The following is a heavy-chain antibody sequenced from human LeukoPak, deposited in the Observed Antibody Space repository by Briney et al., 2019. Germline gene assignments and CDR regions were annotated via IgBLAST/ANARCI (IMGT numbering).Heavy chain of an antibody. J-gene: IGHJ6*02. CDR1: GFTLSSCA. CDR2: ISGSGDSR. CDR3: AKGVTTVRIYYHGMDV. D-gene: IGHD4-17*01. Sequence: GASLRLSCAASGFTLSSCAMSWVRQAPGKGREWVSLISGSGDSRYYADSVKGRFTISRDNAKNTLWLQMNSLRAEDTAVYYCAKGVTTVRIYYHGMDVWGQGTTVTVPS. V-gene: IGHV3-23*01.